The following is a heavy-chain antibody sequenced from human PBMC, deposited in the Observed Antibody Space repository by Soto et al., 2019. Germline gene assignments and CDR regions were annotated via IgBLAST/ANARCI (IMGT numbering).Heavy chain of an antibody. D-gene: IGHD3-10*01. J-gene: IGHJ4*02. CDR1: GFTFSSYA. V-gene: IGHV3-23*01. Sequence: EVQLLESGGGLVQPGGSLRLSCAASGFTFSSYAMSWVRQAPGKGLEWVSAISGSGGSTYYADSVKGRFTISRDNSKNTLYLQMNSLRAEDTAVYYCAKAPIGYYYGSGIALSGVDYWGQGTLVTVSS. CDR3: AKAPIGYYYGSGIALSGVDY. CDR2: ISGSGGST.